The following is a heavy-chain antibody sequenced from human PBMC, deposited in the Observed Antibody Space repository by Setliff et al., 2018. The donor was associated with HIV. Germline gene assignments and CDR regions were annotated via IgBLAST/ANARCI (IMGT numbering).Heavy chain of an antibody. CDR1: GFTFSSFA. CDR2: ISGSGDNT. CDR3: ARDQRFYDFWSGYFYYYYMDV. Sequence: GGSLRLSCAASGFTFSSFAMTWVRQAPGKGLEWVSSISGSGDNTVYAGSVKGRFIISRDNSKNTLYLQMNSLRAEDTAVYYCARDQRFYDFWSGYFYYYYMDVWGKGTTVTVSS. D-gene: IGHD3-3*01. V-gene: IGHV3-23*01. J-gene: IGHJ6*03.